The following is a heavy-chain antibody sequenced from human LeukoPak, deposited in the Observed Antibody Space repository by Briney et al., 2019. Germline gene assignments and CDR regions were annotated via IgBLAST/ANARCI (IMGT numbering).Heavy chain of an antibody. CDR3: ARDGSSGSYYYGMDV. D-gene: IGHD6-19*01. CDR2: INHSGST. V-gene: IGHV4-34*01. J-gene: IGHJ6*04. CDR1: GGSFRGYY. Sequence: PSDTLPLTCAVCGGSFRGYYWRWIRQPPGKGLEWIGEINHSGSTNYNPSLKSRVTISVDTSKNQFSLKLSSVTAADTAVYYCARDGSSGSYYYGMDVWGKGTTVTVSS.